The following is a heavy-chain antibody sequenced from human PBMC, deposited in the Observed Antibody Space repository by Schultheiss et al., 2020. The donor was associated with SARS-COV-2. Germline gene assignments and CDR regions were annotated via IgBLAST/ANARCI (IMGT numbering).Heavy chain of an antibody. V-gene: IGHV3-15*07. CDR1: GFTFSSYG. Sequence: GESLKISCAASGFTFSSYGMHWVRQAPGKGLEWVGRIKSKTDGGTTDYAAPVKGRFTISRDDSKNTLYLQMNSLKTEDTAVYYCTTDWTVTDAFDIWGQGTMVTVSS. D-gene: IGHD4-17*01. J-gene: IGHJ3*02. CDR2: IKSKTDGGTT. CDR3: TTDWTVTDAFDI.